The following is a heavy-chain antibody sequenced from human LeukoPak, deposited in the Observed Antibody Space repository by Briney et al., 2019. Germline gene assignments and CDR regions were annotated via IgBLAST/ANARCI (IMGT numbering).Heavy chain of an antibody. CDR2: IYYSGST. CDR3: ARVRYYDSSGSRYFDY. Sequence: PSETLSLTCTVSGGSISSGGYYWSWIRQHPGKGLEWIGYIYYSGSTYYNPSLKSRVTISVDTSKNQFSLKLSSVTAADTAVYYCARVRYYDSSGSRYFDYWGQGTLVTVSS. D-gene: IGHD3-22*01. V-gene: IGHV4-31*03. CDR1: GGSISSGGYY. J-gene: IGHJ4*02.